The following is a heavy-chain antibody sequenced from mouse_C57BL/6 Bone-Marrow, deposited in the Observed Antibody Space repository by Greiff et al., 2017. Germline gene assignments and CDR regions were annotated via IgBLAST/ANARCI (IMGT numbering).Heavy chain of an antibody. D-gene: IGHD2-5*01. CDR3: AREKASYYRNYGGFAY. V-gene: IGHV1-64*01. Sequence: QVQLQQSGAELVKPGASVKLSCKASGYTFTSYWMHWVKQRPGQGLEWIGMIHPNSGSTNYNEKFKSKATLTVDKSSSTAYMQLSSLTSEDSAVYYCAREKASYYRNYGGFAYWGQGTLVTVSA. J-gene: IGHJ3*01. CDR2: IHPNSGST. CDR1: GYTFTSYW.